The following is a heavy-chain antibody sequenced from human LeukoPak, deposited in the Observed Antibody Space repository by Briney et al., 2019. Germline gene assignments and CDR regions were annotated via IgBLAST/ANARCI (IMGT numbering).Heavy chain of an antibody. J-gene: IGHJ4*02. CDR3: ARRAAGILGANDY. D-gene: IGHD1-26*01. Sequence: VESLTIYCKGSGYRFTSHRIGWVRQLHAQGIAWMGTNHPADSHTTYSPSFQARATISADRSINTAYLQWSSLKASDTAMYYCARRAAGILGANDYWGQGTLVTVSS. CDR2: NHPADSHT. CDR1: GYRFTSHR. V-gene: IGHV5-51*01.